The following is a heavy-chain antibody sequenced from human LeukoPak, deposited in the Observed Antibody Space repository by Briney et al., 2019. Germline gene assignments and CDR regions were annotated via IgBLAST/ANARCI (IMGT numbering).Heavy chain of an antibody. J-gene: IGHJ5*02. CDR1: GFTFSSYG. V-gene: IGHV3-33*06. D-gene: IGHD3-22*01. CDR2: IWYDGSNK. Sequence: GRSLRLSCAASGFTFSSYGMHWVRQAPGKGLEWVAVIWYDGSNKYYADSVKGRFTISRDNSKNTLYLQMNSLRAEDTAVYYCAKGVEGYSLDNWFDPWGQGTLVTVSS. CDR3: AKGVEGYSLDNWFDP.